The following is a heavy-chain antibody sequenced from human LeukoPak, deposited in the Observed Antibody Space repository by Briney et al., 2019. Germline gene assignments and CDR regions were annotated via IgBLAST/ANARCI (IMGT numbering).Heavy chain of an antibody. D-gene: IGHD3-22*01. Sequence: PGGSLRLSCAASGFTFSSYAMSWVRQAPGKGLEWVSAISGSGGSTYYADSVKGRFTISRDSSKNTLYLQMNSLRAEDTAVYYCAKDRSDYYDSSGYDTWGQGTLVTVSS. CDR2: ISGSGGST. J-gene: IGHJ4*02. CDR3: AKDRSDYYDSSGYDT. CDR1: GFTFSSYA. V-gene: IGHV3-23*01.